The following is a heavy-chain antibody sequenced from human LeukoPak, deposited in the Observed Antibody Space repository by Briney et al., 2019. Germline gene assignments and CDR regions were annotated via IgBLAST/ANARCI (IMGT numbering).Heavy chain of an antibody. CDR2: ISHSGDT. V-gene: IGHV4-34*01. CDR3: ARTDYSLP. Sequence: PSETLSLTCAVSGGSLSGYWWGWIRQSPGTGLEWIGEISHSGDTNYNPSFESRVAITLDTSNHQCSLHLSSVTAADTAVYYCARTDYSLPWGQGTPVTVPS. J-gene: IGHJ4*02. D-gene: IGHD4-11*01. CDR1: GGSLSGYW.